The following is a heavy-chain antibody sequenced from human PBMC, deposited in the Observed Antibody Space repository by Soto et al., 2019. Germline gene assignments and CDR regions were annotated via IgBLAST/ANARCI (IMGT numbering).Heavy chain of an antibody. J-gene: IGHJ4*02. D-gene: IGHD2-2*02. CDR1: GFTFSSYG. CDR2: IWYDGSNK. V-gene: IGHV3-33*01. CDR3: ARDRRPIVVVPAAIGGFDY. Sequence: QVQLVESGGGVVQPGRSLRLSCAASGFTFSSYGMHWVRQAPGKGLEWVAVIWYDGSNKYYADSVKGRFTISRDNSKNTLYLQMNSLSDEDTAVYYCARDRRPIVVVPAAIGGFDYWGQGTLVTVSS.